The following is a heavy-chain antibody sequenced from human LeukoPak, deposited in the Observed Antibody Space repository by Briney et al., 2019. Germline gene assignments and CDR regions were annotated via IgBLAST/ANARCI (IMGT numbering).Heavy chain of an antibody. CDR2: ISTAGDT. V-gene: IGHV3-13*01. CDR1: AFTFSDYD. Sequence: GGSLRLSCAASAFTFSDYDMHWVRQAPGKGLEWVSAISTAGDTDYPESVKGRFTISRDNAKSSLYLQMNNLRAGDTAVYYCARDKREGGMDVWGQGTTVTASS. J-gene: IGHJ6*02. CDR3: ARDKREGGMDV.